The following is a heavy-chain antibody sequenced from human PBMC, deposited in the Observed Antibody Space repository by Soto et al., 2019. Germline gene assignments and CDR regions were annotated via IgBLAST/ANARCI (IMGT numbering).Heavy chain of an antibody. Sequence: GGSLRLSCAASGFTFSSYWMHWVRQAPGKGLVWVSRINSDGSSTSYADSVKGRFTISRDNAKNTLYLQMNSLRAEDTAVYYCAREYYDFWSGSYYYYGMDVRGQGTTVTVS. D-gene: IGHD3-3*01. J-gene: IGHJ6*02. CDR1: GFTFSSYW. CDR3: AREYYDFWSGSYYYYGMDV. CDR2: INSDGSST. V-gene: IGHV3-74*01.